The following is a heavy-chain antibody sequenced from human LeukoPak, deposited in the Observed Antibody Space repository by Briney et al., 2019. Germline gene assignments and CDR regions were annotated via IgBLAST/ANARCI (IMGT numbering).Heavy chain of an antibody. J-gene: IGHJ4*02. CDR1: GFTFSSYG. CDR2: ISYDGSNK. CDR3: ARDPQGGFTFFYYFDY. V-gene: IGHV3-30*03. Sequence: GGSLRLSCAASGFTFSSYGMHWVRQAPGKGLEWVAVISYDGSNKYYADSVKGRFTISRDNSKNTLYLQMNSLRAEDTAVYYCARDPQGGFTFFYYFDYWGQGTLVTVSS. D-gene: IGHD5-12*01.